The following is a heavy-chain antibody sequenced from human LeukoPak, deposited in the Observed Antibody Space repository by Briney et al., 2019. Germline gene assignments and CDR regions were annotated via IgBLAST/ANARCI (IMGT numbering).Heavy chain of an antibody. V-gene: IGHV1-18*01. J-gene: IGHJ4*02. CDR3: ASVSGSYSEYYFDY. D-gene: IGHD1-26*01. CDR1: GYTFTNYG. Sequence: ASVKVSCKPSGYTFTNYGISWVRQAPGQGLEWMGWVSTSNPHTNYAPKFRGRVIMTIDTSTSTAYMELSSLRSEDTAVYYCASVSGSYSEYYFDYWGQGTLVTVSS. CDR2: VSTSNPHT.